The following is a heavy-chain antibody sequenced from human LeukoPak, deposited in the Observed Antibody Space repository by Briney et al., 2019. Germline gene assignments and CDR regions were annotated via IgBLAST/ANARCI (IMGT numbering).Heavy chain of an antibody. D-gene: IGHD4-23*01. CDR3: ARDLDGDYDGNGFDY. CDR1: GYTFTGYY. J-gene: IGHJ4*02. CDR2: INPNSGGT. Sequence: ASVKVSCKAAGYTFTGYYMHWVRQAPGQGLEWMGWINPNSGGTNYAQKFQGRVTMTRDTSISTAYMELSRLRSDDTAVYYCARDLDGDYDGNGFDYWGQGTLVSVSS. V-gene: IGHV1-2*02.